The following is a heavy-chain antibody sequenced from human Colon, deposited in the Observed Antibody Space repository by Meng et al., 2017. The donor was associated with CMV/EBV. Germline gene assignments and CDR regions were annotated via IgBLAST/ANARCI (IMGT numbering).Heavy chain of an antibody. CDR2: ISSSRTNI. CDR3: ARRRGLASYASDWGY. CDR1: GFTFGSYT. Sequence: GESLKIFCAGSGFTFGSYTLNWVRQATGRGLEWVASISSSRTNIFYADTVKGRITISRYNAKNSLYMQMSSLRTEDKGVYYCARRRGLASYASDWGYWGQGTLVTVSS. J-gene: IGHJ4*02. D-gene: IGHD6-19*01. V-gene: IGHV3-21*01.